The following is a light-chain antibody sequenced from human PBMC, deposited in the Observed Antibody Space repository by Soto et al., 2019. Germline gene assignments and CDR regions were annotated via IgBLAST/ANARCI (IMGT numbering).Light chain of an antibody. J-gene: IGKJ1*01. CDR2: DAS. V-gene: IGKV1-5*01. CDR3: QQYNGYRTWT. Sequence: DIQMTQSPSTLSASIGDRVTITCRASESIRTWLAWYQHKPGKAPKFLIYDASSLQRGVPSRFTGSGSGTEFTLTINGLQPDDFATYYCQQYNGYRTWTFGQGTKVDIK. CDR1: ESIRTW.